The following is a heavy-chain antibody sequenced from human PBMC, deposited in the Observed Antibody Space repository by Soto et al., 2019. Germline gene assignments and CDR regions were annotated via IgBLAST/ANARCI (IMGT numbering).Heavy chain of an antibody. CDR1: GYTFTSYA. CDR2: INAGNGNT. Sequence: ASVKVSCKASGYTFTSYAMHWVRQAPGQRLEWMGWINAGNGNTKYSQKFQGRVTITRDTSASTAYMELSSLRPEDTAVYYCARWCTNGVCSPFDLWGRGTLVTVSS. D-gene: IGHD2-8*01. CDR3: ARWCTNGVCSPFDL. J-gene: IGHJ2*01. V-gene: IGHV1-3*01.